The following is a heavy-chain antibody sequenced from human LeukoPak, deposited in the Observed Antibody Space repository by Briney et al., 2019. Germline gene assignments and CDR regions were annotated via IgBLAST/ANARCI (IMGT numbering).Heavy chain of an antibody. Sequence: SQTLSLTCAVSGGSISSGGYSWSWIRQPPGKGLEWIGYIYYSGSTYYNPSLKSRVTISVDTSKNQFSLKLSSVTAADTAVYYCASSNNWNHDYWGQGTLVTVSS. J-gene: IGHJ4*02. CDR1: GGSISSGGYS. CDR2: IYYSGST. V-gene: IGHV4-30-4*07. CDR3: ASSNNWNHDY. D-gene: IGHD1-20*01.